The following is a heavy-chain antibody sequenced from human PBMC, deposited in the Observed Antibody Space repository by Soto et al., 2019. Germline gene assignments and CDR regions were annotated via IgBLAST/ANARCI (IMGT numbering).Heavy chain of an antibody. CDR2: ILSSSASL. D-gene: IGHD6-6*01. V-gene: IGHV3-21*01. Sequence: EIQLVESGGGLVKPGGSLRLSCAASGVTFSSFSFNWVRQAPGTGLEWVSFILSSSASLYYADSVKGRFPISRDNAKNSLYLQMNSLKVEDTAVYYCARDSGEQLVRLGFYYYYMDVWGKGTTVTVSS. J-gene: IGHJ6*03. CDR1: GVTFSSFS. CDR3: ARDSGEQLVRLGFYYYYMDV.